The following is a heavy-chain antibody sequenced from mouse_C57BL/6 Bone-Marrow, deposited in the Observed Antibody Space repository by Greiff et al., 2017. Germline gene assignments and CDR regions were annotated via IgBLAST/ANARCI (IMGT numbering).Heavy chain of an antibody. J-gene: IGHJ4*01. V-gene: IGHV5-12*01. Sequence: EVQLVESGGGLVQPGGSLKLSCAASGFTFSDYYMYWVRQTPEKRLEWVAYISNGGGSTYYPDTVKGRFTISRDNAKNTLYLQMSRLKSEDTAMYYCARRGLPPYAMDYWGQGTSVTVSS. CDR1: GFTFSDYY. CDR2: ISNGGGST. CDR3: ARRGLPPYAMDY. D-gene: IGHD2-2*01.